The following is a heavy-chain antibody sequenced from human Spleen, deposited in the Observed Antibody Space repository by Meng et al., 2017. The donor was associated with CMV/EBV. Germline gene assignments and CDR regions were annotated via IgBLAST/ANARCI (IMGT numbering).Heavy chain of an antibody. V-gene: IGHV1-2*02. J-gene: IGHJ4*02. D-gene: IGHD5-24*01. CDR1: GYSFTDYD. Sequence: SGYSFTDYDIHWVRQAPGQGLEWMGWINPDSGGTDYAQKFQGRVTMTRDTSISTAYMELNRLRSDDTAVYYCARDLRRDGYNNFDYWGQGTLVTVSS. CDR2: INPDSGGT. CDR3: ARDLRRDGYNNFDY.